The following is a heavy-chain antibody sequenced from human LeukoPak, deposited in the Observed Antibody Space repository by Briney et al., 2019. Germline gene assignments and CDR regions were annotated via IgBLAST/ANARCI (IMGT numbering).Heavy chain of an antibody. Sequence: ASVKVSCKASGGTFSSYAISWVRQATGQGLEWMGWMNPNSGNTGYAQKFQGRVTITRNTSISTAYMELSSLRSEDTAVYYCARLIPTNYYYYYYMDVWGKGTTVTVSS. J-gene: IGHJ6*03. CDR1: GGTFSSYA. V-gene: IGHV1-8*03. CDR3: ARLIPTNYYYYYYMDV. CDR2: MNPNSGNT.